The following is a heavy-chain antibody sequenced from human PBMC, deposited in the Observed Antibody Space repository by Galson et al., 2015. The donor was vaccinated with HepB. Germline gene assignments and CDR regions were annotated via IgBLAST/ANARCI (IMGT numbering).Heavy chain of an antibody. Sequence: SLRLSCAASGFTFDDHTMQWVRQVPGKGLEGVSLISCDAVSTYYTHSVKRRFTISRDNNKNSLYLQMNSLRTADTAFYYCTKGSKSRCGYAIDYWGQGTLVTVSS. CDR3: TKGSKSRCGYAIDY. J-gene: IGHJ4*02. CDR2: ISCDAVST. CDR1: GFTFDDHT. V-gene: IGHV3-43*01. D-gene: IGHD1-1*01.